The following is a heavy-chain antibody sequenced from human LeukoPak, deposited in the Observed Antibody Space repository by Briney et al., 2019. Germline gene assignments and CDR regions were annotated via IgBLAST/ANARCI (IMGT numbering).Heavy chain of an antibody. CDR3: ASGYSSHDAFDI. CDR1: GGSISSYY. CDR2: MYYSGST. V-gene: IGHV4-59*01. D-gene: IGHD6-13*01. Sequence: SETLSLTCTVSGGSISSYYWSWIRQTPRKGLEWIGYMYYSGSTNYNPSLKSRVTISVDTSKNQFSLKLSSVTAADTAVYYCASGYSSHDAFDIWGQGTMVTVSS. J-gene: IGHJ3*02.